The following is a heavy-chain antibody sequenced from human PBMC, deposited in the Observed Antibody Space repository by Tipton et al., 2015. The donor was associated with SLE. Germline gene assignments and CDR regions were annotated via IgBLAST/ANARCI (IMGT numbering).Heavy chain of an antibody. D-gene: IGHD2-2*01. V-gene: IGHV4-34*01. CDR1: GGSFSGYY. CDR2: INHSGST. J-gene: IGHJ4*02. CDR3: AKDLGPAAIGGDFDY. Sequence: TLSLTCAVYGGSFSGYYWSWIRQPPGKGLEWIGEINHSGSTNYNPSLKSRVTISVDTSKNQFSLKLSSVTAADTAVYYCAKDLGPAAIGGDFDYWGQGNLVTVSS.